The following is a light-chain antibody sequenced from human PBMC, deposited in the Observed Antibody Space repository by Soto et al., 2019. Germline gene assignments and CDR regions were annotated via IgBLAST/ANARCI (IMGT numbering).Light chain of an antibody. CDR2: EVS. CDR1: SSDVGGYNY. J-gene: IGLJ3*02. Sequence: QSALTQPASVSGSPGQSITISCTGTSSDVGGYNYVSWYQQHPGKAPKLIIYEVSNRPSGVSNRFSGSKSGNTASLTISGLQAEDEGDYYCSSYTISSTRVFGGGTKLTVL. V-gene: IGLV2-14*01. CDR3: SSYTISSTRV.